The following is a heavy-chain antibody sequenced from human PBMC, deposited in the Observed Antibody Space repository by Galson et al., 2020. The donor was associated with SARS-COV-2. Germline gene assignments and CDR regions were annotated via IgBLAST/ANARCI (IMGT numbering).Heavy chain of an antibody. CDR2: ISIDGSKK. Sequence: GESLKISCVVSGFTFSSYAMHWVRQATGKGLQWVAVISIDGSKKDYVESVKGRFTISRDTSKNTLFLQMNSLSGEDTAVYYCARDRQYCDRSSCALNAMDFWGQGTLVTVSS. CDR3: ARDRQYCDRSSCALNAMDF. D-gene: IGHD2-2*01. CDR1: GFTFSSYA. J-gene: IGHJ4*02. V-gene: IGHV3-30*01.